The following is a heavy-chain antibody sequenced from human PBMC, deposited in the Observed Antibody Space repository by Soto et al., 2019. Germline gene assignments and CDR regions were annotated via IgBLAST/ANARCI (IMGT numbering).Heavy chain of an antibody. CDR3: ARDGDYYDSSGYFLRDAFDI. CDR2: MSSSGNVL. J-gene: IGHJ3*02. D-gene: IGHD3-22*01. V-gene: IGHV3-11*01. Sequence: GGSLRLSCAASGFTFSDYYMSWIRQAPGKGLEWVSYMSSSGNVLYYADSVKGRFTISRDNAKNSVHLQMNSPRAEDTAMYYCARDGDYYDSSGYFLRDAFDIWGQGTTVTVSS. CDR1: GFTFSDYY.